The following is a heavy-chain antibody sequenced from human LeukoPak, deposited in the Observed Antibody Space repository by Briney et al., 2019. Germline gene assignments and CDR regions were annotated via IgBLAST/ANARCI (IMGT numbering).Heavy chain of an antibody. D-gene: IGHD5-18*01. CDR2: ISGSGGST. CDR1: GFTFSSYA. J-gene: IGHJ6*02. Sequence: GGSLRLSCAASGFTFSSYAMSWVRQAPGKGLEWVSAISGSGGSTYYADSVKGRFTISRDNAKNSLYLQMNSLRAEDTALYYCAKDVDTATRGGMDVWGQGTTVTVSS. V-gene: IGHV3-23*01. CDR3: AKDVDTATRGGMDV.